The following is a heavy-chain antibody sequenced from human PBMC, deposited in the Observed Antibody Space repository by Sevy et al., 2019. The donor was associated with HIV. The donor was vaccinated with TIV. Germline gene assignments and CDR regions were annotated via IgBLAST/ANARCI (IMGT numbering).Heavy chain of an antibody. V-gene: IGHV1-8*01. J-gene: IGHJ3*02. D-gene: IGHD3-22*01. Sequence: ASVKVSCKASGYTFTSYDINWVRQATGQGLEWMGWMNPNRGNTGYAQKFQVRVTMTRNTSISTAYMELSSLRSEDTAVYYCARAWRYYASSGPPTGAFDIWGQGTMVTVSS. CDR2: MNPNRGNT. CDR1: GYTFTSYD. CDR3: ARAWRYYASSGPPTGAFDI.